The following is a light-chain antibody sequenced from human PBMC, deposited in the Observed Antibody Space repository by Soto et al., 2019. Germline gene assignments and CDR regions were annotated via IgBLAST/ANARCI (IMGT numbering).Light chain of an antibody. CDR2: AAS. J-gene: IGKJ1*01. CDR3: LQDFDYPRT. Sequence: ATQMTQSPSSLSASVGDTVTITCRASQGIRNELAWYQQAPGKAPKLLIYAASSVQSGVPSRFSSSGSDTDFTLTISSLQPEDFATYYCLQDFDYPRTFGQGTKVEI. CDR1: QGIRNE. V-gene: IGKV1-6*01.